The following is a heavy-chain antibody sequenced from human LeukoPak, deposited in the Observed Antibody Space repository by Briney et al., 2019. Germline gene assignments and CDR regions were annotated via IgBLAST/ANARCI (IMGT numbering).Heavy chain of an antibody. Sequence: PSETLSLTCTVSGGSISSYYWSWIRQPPGKGLEWIGYIYYSGSTNYNPSLKSRVTISVDTSKNQFSLKLSSVTAADTAVYYCARDIRDDSSGYYYYYYMDVWGKGTTVTVSS. CDR2: IYYSGST. CDR1: GGSISSYY. V-gene: IGHV4-59*12. D-gene: IGHD3-22*01. J-gene: IGHJ6*03. CDR3: ARDIRDDSSGYYYYYYMDV.